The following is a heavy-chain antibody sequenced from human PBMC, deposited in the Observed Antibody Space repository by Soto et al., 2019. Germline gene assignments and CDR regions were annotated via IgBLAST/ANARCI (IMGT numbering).Heavy chain of an antibody. Sequence: GGSLRLSCAASGFTFSSYAMSWVRQAPGKGLEWVSAISGSGGSTYYADSVKGRFTISRDNSKNTLYLQMNSLRAEDTAVYYCAKDRVLGYCSGGSCRNWFDPWGQGTLVTVSS. J-gene: IGHJ5*02. CDR3: AKDRVLGYCSGGSCRNWFDP. CDR2: ISGSGGST. CDR1: GFTFSSYA. V-gene: IGHV3-23*01. D-gene: IGHD2-15*01.